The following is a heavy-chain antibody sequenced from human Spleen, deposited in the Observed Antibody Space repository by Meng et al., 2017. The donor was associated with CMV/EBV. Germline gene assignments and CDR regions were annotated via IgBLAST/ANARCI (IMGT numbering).Heavy chain of an antibody. J-gene: IGHJ4*02. CDR2: ISNAGNTK. D-gene: IGHD1-26*01. CDR3: AKDGGSYHPWYYFDY. Sequence: GGSLRLSCAVSGITFSSYSMHWVRQAPGRGLEWVAVISNAGNTKYYADSVKGRFTISRDNSKNTLYLQMNSLRVEDAALYFCAKDGGSYHPWYYFDYWGQGTLVTVSS. CDR1: GITFSSYS. V-gene: IGHV3-30-3*01.